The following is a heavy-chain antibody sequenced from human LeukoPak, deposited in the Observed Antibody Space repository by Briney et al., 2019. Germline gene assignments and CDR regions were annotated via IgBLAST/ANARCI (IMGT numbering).Heavy chain of an antibody. CDR2: IREDGSEK. Sequence: GGSLRLSCGASGFTFYNYWMSWVRQAPGKGLEWVANIREDGSEKYYVDSVKGQFTISRDNAKNSLFLQMNYLRAEDTAIYYCARDLAGHYYGSGSSFDYWGQGTLVTVSS. D-gene: IGHD3-10*01. CDR1: GFTFYNYW. V-gene: IGHV3-7*01. J-gene: IGHJ4*02. CDR3: ARDLAGHYYGSGSSFDY.